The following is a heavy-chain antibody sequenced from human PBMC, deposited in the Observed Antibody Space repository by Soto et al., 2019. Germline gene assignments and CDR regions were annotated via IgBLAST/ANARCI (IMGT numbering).Heavy chain of an antibody. J-gene: IGHJ4*02. D-gene: IGHD2-15*01. CDR2: INSDGSST. V-gene: IGHV3-74*01. Sequence: GGSLGLSCPASGFTLTNSAVDGIRRAPGKGLVWVSRINSDGSSTSDADSVTGRFSISRDNAKNTLYLQMNSLRAEDTAVYYCARVNRAYCSGGSCHLDYWGQGTLVTVSS. CDR3: ARVNRAYCSGGSCHLDY. CDR1: GFTLTNSA.